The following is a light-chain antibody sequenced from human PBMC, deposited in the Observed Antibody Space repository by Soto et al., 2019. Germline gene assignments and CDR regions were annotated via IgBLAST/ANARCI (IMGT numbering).Light chain of an antibody. CDR1: QSVSNN. CDR2: GAS. Sequence: EIVMTQSPATLSVSPGETATLSCRASQSVSNNVAWYQQKPGQAPRLLILGASTRATGIPARFSGRGSGTDFTLTISSLQPDDSATYYCQQYNSFWTFGQGTKVDIK. V-gene: IGKV3-15*01. CDR3: QQYNSFWT. J-gene: IGKJ1*01.